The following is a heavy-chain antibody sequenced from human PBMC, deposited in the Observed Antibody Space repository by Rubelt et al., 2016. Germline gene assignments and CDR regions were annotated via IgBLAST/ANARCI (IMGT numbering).Heavy chain of an antibody. J-gene: IGHJ4*02. CDR1: GGSFSGYY. V-gene: IGHV4-34*01. CDR3: ASTPPDGEPDY. D-gene: IGHD4-17*01. CDR2: INHSGST. Sequence: QVQLQQWGAGLLKPSETLSLTCAVYGGSFSGYYWSWIRQPPGKGLDWIGEINHSGSTNDNSSLKSRVTRSVDTSKNQVSLKLSSVTAADTAVYYCASTPPDGEPDYWGQGTLVTVSS.